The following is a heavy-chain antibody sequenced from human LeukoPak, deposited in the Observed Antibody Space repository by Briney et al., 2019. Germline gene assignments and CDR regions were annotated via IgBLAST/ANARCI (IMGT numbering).Heavy chain of an antibody. CDR1: GFTFSSYD. CDR3: VTTWLAAHNYFDY. CDR2: ISGSGGST. J-gene: IGHJ4*02. D-gene: IGHD6-6*01. V-gene: IGHV3-23*01. Sequence: GGSLRPSCASSGFTFSSYDMSWVRQAPGKGVEWVSAISGSGGSTYYAASVKGRFTISRDNSKNTLYLQMDSLRAEDTAEYYCVTTWLAAHNYFDYWGQGTLVTVSS.